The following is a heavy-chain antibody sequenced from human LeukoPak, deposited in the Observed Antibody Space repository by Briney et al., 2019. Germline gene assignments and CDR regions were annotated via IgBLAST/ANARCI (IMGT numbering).Heavy chain of an antibody. Sequence: GGSLRLSCEASGFNFLSFGMHWARQAPGKGLEWVAVIWFDGSGESYADSVQGRFTISRDNSKRTLFLQMNSLRAEDTAFYYCAKAELGVDTFFDYWGQGTLVTVSS. D-gene: IGHD3-3*01. CDR3: AKAELGVDTFFDY. J-gene: IGHJ4*02. CDR2: IWFDGSGE. V-gene: IGHV3-33*06. CDR1: GFNFLSFG.